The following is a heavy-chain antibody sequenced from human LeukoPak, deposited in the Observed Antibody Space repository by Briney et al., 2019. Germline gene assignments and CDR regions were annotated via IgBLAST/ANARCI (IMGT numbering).Heavy chain of an antibody. CDR3: ARIGAGSSRDY. V-gene: IGHV3-21*01. D-gene: IGHD6-13*01. CDR1: GFTFSNFA. Sequence: GGSLRLSCAASGFTFSNFAMTWVRQAPGEGLEWVSSIVGSSSTYYADSLKGRFTISRDNAKNSLYLQMNSLRAEDTAVYYCARIGAGSSRDYWGQGTLVTVSS. CDR2: IVGSSST. J-gene: IGHJ4*02.